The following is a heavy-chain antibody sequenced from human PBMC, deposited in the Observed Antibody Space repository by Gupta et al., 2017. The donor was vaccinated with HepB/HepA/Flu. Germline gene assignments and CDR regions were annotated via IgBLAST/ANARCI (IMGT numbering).Heavy chain of an antibody. Sequence: QVQLVQSGAEVKKPGASVKVSCKVSGYTLTELSMHWVRQAPGKGLEWMVGFDPEDGETIYEQKFQGRVTMTEDTSTDTAYMELSSLRSEDTAVYYCATGIGEYYYYGMDVWGQGTTVTVSS. CDR1: GYTLTELS. J-gene: IGHJ6*02. V-gene: IGHV1-24*01. CDR2: FDPEDGET. CDR3: ATGIGEYYYYGMDV. D-gene: IGHD3-3*01.